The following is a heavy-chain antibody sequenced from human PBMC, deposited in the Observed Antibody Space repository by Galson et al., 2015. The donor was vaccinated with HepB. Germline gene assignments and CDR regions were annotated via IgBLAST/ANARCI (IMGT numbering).Heavy chain of an antibody. CDR3: ARDKYYYDSSGYYLPLAGRPDYYYYGMDV. J-gene: IGHJ6*02. D-gene: IGHD3-22*01. CDR1: GFTFSSYS. V-gene: IGHV3-21*01. Sequence: SLRLSCAASGFTFSSYSMNWVRQAPGKGLEWVSSISSSSSYIYYADSVKGRFTISRDNAKNSLYLQMNSLRAEDTAVYYCARDKYYYDSSGYYLPLAGRPDYYYYGMDVWGQGTTVTVSS. CDR2: ISSSSSYI.